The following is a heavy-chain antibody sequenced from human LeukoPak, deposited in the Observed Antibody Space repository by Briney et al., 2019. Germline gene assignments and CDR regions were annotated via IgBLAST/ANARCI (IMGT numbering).Heavy chain of an antibody. V-gene: IGHV1-69*13. CDR1: GGTFSIYA. CDR2: IFPTFATA. CDR3: ARESGSYEAYFDY. Sequence: SVKVSSKASGGTFSIYAISWVRQAPGQGLEWMGRIFPTFATANYAQKFQGRVTITADESTSTAYMELSSLRSEDPAVYYCARESGSYEAYFDYWGQGTLVTVSS. J-gene: IGHJ4*02. D-gene: IGHD1-26*01.